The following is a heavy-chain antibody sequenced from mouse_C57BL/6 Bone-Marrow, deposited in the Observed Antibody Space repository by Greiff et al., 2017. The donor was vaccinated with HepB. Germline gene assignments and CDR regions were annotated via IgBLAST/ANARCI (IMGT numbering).Heavy chain of an antibody. CDR2: INPSNGGT. V-gene: IGHV1-53*01. Sequence: VHLVESGTELVKPGASVKLSCKASGYTFTSYWMHWVKQRPGQGLEWIGNINPSNGGTNYNEKFKSKATLTVDKSSSTAYMQLSSLTSEDSAVYYCANGGSSLDYFDYWGQGTTLTVSS. J-gene: IGHJ2*01. CDR1: GYTFTSYW. CDR3: ANGGSSLDYFDY. D-gene: IGHD1-1*01.